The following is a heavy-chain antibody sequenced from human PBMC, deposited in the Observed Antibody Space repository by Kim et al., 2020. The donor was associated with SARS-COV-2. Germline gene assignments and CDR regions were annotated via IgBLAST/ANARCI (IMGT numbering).Heavy chain of an antibody. J-gene: IGHJ4*02. CDR3: ASRTVTTGGDYFDY. D-gene: IGHD4-17*01. CDR2: MSSSSSYI. CDR1: GFTLSSYS. V-gene: IGHV3-21*01. Sequence: GGSLRLSCAASGFTLSSYSMNWVRQAPGKGLEWVSSMSSSSSYIYYADSVKGRFTISRDNAKNSLYLQMNSLRAEDTAVYYCASRTVTTGGDYFDYWGQGTLVTVSS.